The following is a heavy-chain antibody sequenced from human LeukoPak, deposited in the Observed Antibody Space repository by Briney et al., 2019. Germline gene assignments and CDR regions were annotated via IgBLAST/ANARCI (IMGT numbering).Heavy chain of an antibody. V-gene: IGHV5-51*01. CDR2: VYPGNSDT. CDR1: GYTFTNYW. CDR3: AKRSSSRHIDN. J-gene: IGHJ4*02. Sequence: GESLKISCKGSGYTFTNYWIGWVRQMPGKGLELMGVVYPGNSDTRYSPSFKGQVTISADKSISTAYLQWNTLKASDTAMYYCAKRSSSRHIDNWGQGTLVTVSS. D-gene: IGHD6-6*01.